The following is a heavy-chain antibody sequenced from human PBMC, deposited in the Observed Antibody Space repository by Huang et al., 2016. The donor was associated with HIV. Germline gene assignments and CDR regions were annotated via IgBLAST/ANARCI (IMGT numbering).Heavy chain of an antibody. CDR2: IQYDGTKK. CDR1: GFTFSSYG. Sequence: QVQLVESGGGVVQPGGSLRLSCATSGFTFSSYGMHWVRQAPGLGLEWVAFIQYDGTKKYYADSVKGRFNISRDNSKNMLHLQMNNLRVEDTAAYFCAKVTLGSDYWGQGTWVTVSS. J-gene: IGHJ4*02. CDR3: AKVTLGSDY. D-gene: IGHD2-15*01. V-gene: IGHV3-30*02.